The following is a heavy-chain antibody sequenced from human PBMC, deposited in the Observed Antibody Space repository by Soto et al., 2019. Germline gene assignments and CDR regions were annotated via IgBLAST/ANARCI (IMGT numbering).Heavy chain of an antibody. CDR1: GFTFSSYA. Sequence: GGSLRLSCAASGFTFSSYAMHWVRQAPGKGLEWVAVISYDGSNKYYADSVKGRFTISRDNSKNTLYLQMNSLRAEDTAVYYCARGPELLWFGELLAPAYFDYWGQGTLVTVSA. V-gene: IGHV3-30-3*01. D-gene: IGHD3-10*01. J-gene: IGHJ4*02. CDR2: ISYDGSNK. CDR3: ARGPELLWFGELLAPAYFDY.